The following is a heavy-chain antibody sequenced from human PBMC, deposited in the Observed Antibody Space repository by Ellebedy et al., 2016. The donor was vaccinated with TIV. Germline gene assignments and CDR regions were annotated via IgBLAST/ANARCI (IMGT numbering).Heavy chain of an antibody. D-gene: IGHD3-22*01. Sequence: MPSETLSLTCAVYGGSFSGYYWSWIRQPPGKGLEWIGEINHSGSTNYNPSLKSRVTISVDTSKNQFSLKLSSVTAADTAVYYCARHSSGYYGDFDYWGQGTLVTVSS. J-gene: IGHJ4*02. CDR2: INHSGST. CDR3: ARHSSGYYGDFDY. V-gene: IGHV4-34*01. CDR1: GGSFSGYY.